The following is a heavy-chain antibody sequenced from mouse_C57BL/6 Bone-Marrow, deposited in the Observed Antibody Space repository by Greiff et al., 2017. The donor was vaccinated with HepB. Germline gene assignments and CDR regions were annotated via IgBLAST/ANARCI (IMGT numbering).Heavy chain of an antibody. CDR2: INPNNGGT. CDR3: ARPITTVVAPDAMDY. V-gene: IGHV1-22*01. Sequence: EVQGVESGPELVKPGASVKMSCKASGYTFTDYNMHWVKQSHGKSLEWIGYINPNNGGTSYNQKFKGKATLTVNKSSSTAYMELRSLTSEDSAVYYCARPITTVVAPDAMDYWGQGTSVTVSS. CDR1: GYTFTDYN. D-gene: IGHD1-1*01. J-gene: IGHJ4*01.